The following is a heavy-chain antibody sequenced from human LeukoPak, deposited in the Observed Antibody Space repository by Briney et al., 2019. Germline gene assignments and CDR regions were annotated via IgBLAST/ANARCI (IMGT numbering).Heavy chain of an antibody. D-gene: IGHD5-24*01. CDR2: INSKGDNI. CDR1: GFTFSDHF. CDR3: ARGREMATIRTPIDY. J-gene: IGHJ4*02. Sequence: GGSLRLSCVGSGFTFSDHFMSWIRQVPGKEPEWLSYINSKGDNILYRDSVKGRFTISRDNAEISLYLQMNSLRAEDTAVYYCARGREMATIRTPIDYWGQGTLVTVSS. V-gene: IGHV3-11*04.